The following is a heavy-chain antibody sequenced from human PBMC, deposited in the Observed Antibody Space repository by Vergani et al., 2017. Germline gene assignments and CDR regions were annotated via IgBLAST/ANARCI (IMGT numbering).Heavy chain of an antibody. CDR1: GGSFSGYY. V-gene: IGHV4-34*01. J-gene: IGHJ4*02. Sequence: QVQLQQWGAGLLKPSETLSLTCAVYGGSFSGYYWSWIRQPPGKGLEWIGEINHSGSTNYNPSLKSRVTISVDTSKNQFSLKLRSVTAADTAVYYCAREGPYDYVWGSYRLPFDYWGQGTLVTVSS. CDR3: AREGPYDYVWGSYRLPFDY. D-gene: IGHD3-16*02. CDR2: INHSGST.